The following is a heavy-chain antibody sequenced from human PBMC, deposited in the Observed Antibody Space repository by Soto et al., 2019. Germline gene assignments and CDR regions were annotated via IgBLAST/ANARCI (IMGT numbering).Heavy chain of an antibody. CDR3: AKDRINDYGDYVWEFDY. J-gene: IGHJ4*02. Sequence: GGSLRLSCAASGFTFSSYAMSWVRQAPGKGLEWVSAISGSGGSTYYADSVKGRFTISRDNSKNTLYLQMNSLRAEDTAVYYCAKDRINDYGDYVWEFDYWGQGTLVTVSS. CDR2: ISGSGGST. V-gene: IGHV3-23*01. CDR1: GFTFSSYA. D-gene: IGHD4-17*01.